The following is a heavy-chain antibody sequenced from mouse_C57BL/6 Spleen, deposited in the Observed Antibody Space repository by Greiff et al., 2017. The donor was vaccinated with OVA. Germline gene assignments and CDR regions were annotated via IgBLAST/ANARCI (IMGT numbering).Heavy chain of an antibody. CDR3: ARGGDYAMDY. CDR2: IYPGSGNT. J-gene: IGHJ4*01. CDR1: GYTFTDYY. Sequence: VQLQQSGAELVRPGASVKLSCKASGYTFTDYYINWVKQRPGQGLEWIARIYPGSGNTYYNEKFKGKATLTAEKSSSTAYMQLSSLTSEVSAVYFCARGGDYAMDYWGQGTSVTVSS. V-gene: IGHV1-76*01.